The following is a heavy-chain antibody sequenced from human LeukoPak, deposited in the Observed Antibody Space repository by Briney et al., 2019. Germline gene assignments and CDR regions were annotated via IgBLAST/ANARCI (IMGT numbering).Heavy chain of an antibody. J-gene: IGHJ5*02. CDR3: ARDAGYGARILQTNWFDP. CDR1: GGSISSYY. Sequence: SETLSLTCTVSGGSISSYYWSWIRQPAGKGLEWIGRIYTSGSTNYNPSLKSRVTISVDTSKNQFSLKLSSVTAADTAVYYCARDAGYGARILQTNWFDPWGQGTLVTVSS. V-gene: IGHV4-4*07. CDR2: IYTSGST. D-gene: IGHD2-15*01.